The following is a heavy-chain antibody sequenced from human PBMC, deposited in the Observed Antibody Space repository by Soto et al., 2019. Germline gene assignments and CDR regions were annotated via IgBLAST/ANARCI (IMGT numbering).Heavy chain of an antibody. CDR3: AREIMPLTNDWYFDL. V-gene: IGHV4-30-4*01. CDR2: IFDSGST. J-gene: IGHJ2*01. D-gene: IGHD4-17*01. CDR1: GGSISGGVHS. Sequence: QVQLQESGPGLVKPSETLSLTCTVSGGSISGGVHSWSWIRQPPGKGLEWIGHIFDSGSTYYNPSPQRRLTISVDTSKNQFSLRLSSVTAAATAVYYCAREIMPLTNDWYFDLWGRGTLLTVSS.